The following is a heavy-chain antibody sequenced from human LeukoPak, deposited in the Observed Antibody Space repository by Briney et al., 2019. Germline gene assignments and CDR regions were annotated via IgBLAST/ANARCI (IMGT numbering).Heavy chain of an antibody. CDR2: IKSKTDGGTT. Sequence: GGSLRLSCAASGFTFSNAWMSWVRQAPGKGLEWVSRIKSKTDGGTTDYAAPVKGRFTISRDDSKNTLYLQMNSLKTEDTAVYYCTTMDIVYKEAEYFDYWGQGTLVTVSS. J-gene: IGHJ4*02. V-gene: IGHV3-15*01. CDR1: GFTFSNAW. CDR3: TTMDIVYKEAEYFDY. D-gene: IGHD5/OR15-5a*01.